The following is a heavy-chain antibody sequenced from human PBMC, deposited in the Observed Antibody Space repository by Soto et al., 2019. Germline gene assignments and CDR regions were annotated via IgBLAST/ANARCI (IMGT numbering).Heavy chain of an antibody. V-gene: IGHV3-7*01. D-gene: IGHD6-13*01. CDR2: IKQDGSEK. CDR3: ASHFTASGTGPWEPFDY. CDR1: AFTFSRYW. Sequence: GGSLRLSCAASAFTFSRYWMSWVRQAPGKGLEWVANIKQDGSEKYYVDSVKGRFTISRDNAKNSLYLQMNSLRAEDTAVYYCASHFTASGTGPWEPFDYWGQGTLVTSPQ. J-gene: IGHJ4*02.